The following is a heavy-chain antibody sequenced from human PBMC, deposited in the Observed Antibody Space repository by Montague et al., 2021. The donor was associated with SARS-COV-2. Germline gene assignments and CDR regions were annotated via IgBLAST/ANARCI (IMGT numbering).Heavy chain of an antibody. V-gene: IGHV4-4*02. CDR2: IYHSGST. J-gene: IGHJ6*02. D-gene: IGHD6-19*01. CDR3: ARVNSSGWYGYYYYGMDV. Sequence: SETLSLTCAVSGGSISSSNWWSWVRQPPGKGLEWIGEIYHSGSTNYNPXXKSRVTISVDKSKNQFSLKLGSVTAADTAVYYCARVNSSGWYGYYYYGMDVWGQGTTVTVSS. CDR1: GGSISSSNW.